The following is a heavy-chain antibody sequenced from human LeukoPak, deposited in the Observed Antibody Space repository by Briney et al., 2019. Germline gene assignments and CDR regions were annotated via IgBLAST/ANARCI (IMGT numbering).Heavy chain of an antibody. CDR1: GGTFTSYA. CDR2: ISPIFCTA. CDR3: ARGNEYSGYDTYYYYYMDV. D-gene: IGHD5-12*01. Sequence: SVKDSCKASGGTFTSYASSWVRQAPGQGLEGMGRISPIFCTANYAQKFQGRVTITTDESTSTAYMEMSSLRSEDTAVYYCARGNEYSGYDTYYYYYMDVWGKGTTVTVSS. J-gene: IGHJ6*03. V-gene: IGHV1-69*05.